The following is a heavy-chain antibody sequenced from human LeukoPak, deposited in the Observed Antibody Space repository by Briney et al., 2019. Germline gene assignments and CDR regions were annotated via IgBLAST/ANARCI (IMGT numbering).Heavy chain of an antibody. D-gene: IGHD6-25*01. CDR2: ITGSGDTA. CDR1: GFTFSSYA. Sequence: GGSLRLSCAASGFTFSSYAVTWVREAPGKGLWWVSSITGSGDTAFYADSVKGRFTISRDNSKNILYLQMHSLRVEDTAVYYCVKDYSTIAAAANPLFDYWGQGALVTVSS. V-gene: IGHV3-23*01. CDR3: VKDYSTIAAAANPLFDY. J-gene: IGHJ4*02.